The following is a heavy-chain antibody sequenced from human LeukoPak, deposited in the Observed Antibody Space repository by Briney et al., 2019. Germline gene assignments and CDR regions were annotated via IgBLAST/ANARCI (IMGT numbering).Heavy chain of an antibody. V-gene: IGHV3-9*01. D-gene: IGHD2-15*01. CDR1: GFTFDDYA. J-gene: IGHJ6*02. CDR2: ISWNSGSI. Sequence: GRSLRLSCAASGFTFDDYAMHWVRQAPGKGLEWVSGISWNSGSIGYADSVKGRFTISRDNAKNSLYLQMNSLRAEDTALYYCAKDLVAAAILGLYGMDVWGQGTTVTVSS. CDR3: AKDLVAAAILGLYGMDV.